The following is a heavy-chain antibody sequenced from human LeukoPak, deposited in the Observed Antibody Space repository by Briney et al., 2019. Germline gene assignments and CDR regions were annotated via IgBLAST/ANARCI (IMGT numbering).Heavy chain of an antibody. J-gene: IGHJ4*02. D-gene: IGHD6-19*01. CDR2: IYNSGST. CDR1: GGSISTYY. Sequence: WETLSLTCTVSGGSISTYYWSWIRQPPGKALEWIGYIYNSGSTNYNPSLKSRVNISVDTSENQFSLKLSSVTAADTAVYYCARDIGSSGWGFYDYWGQGTLVTVSS. CDR3: ARDIGSSGWGFYDY. V-gene: IGHV4-59*01.